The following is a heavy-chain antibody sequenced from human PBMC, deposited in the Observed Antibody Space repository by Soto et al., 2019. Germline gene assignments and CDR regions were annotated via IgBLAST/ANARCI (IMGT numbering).Heavy chain of an antibody. CDR1: GYTFTSYD. V-gene: IGHV1-8*01. CDR3: ATGVRYYDILTGYYYYAFDI. Sequence: ASVKVCCKASGYTFTSYDINWVRQATGQGLEWMGWMNPNSGNTGYAQKFQGRVTMTRNTSISTAYMELSSLRSEDTAVYYCATGVRYYDILTGYYYYAFDIWGQGTMVTVSS. CDR2: MNPNSGNT. D-gene: IGHD3-9*01. J-gene: IGHJ3*02.